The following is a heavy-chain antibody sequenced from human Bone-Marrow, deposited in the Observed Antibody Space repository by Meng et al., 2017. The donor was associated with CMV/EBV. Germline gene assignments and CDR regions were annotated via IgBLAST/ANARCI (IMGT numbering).Heavy chain of an antibody. CDR3: ASQASHCSSTSCLIDY. D-gene: IGHD2-2*01. J-gene: IGHJ4*02. CDR1: GYSFTSYW. CDR2: IDPSDSYT. Sequence: SGYSFTSYWISCVRQMPGKGLEWMGRIDPSDSYTNYSPSFQGHVTISADKSISTAYLQWSSLKASDTAMYYCASQASHCSSTSCLIDYWGQGTLVTVSS. V-gene: IGHV5-10-1*01.